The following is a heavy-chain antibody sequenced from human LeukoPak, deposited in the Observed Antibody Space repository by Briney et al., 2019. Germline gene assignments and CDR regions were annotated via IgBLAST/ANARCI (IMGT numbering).Heavy chain of an antibody. J-gene: IGHJ4*02. V-gene: IGHV4-31*03. CDR2: IYYSGST. CDR3: ARGRSSSSGYFDY. D-gene: IGHD6-6*01. CDR1: GGSISSGGYY. Sequence: PSETLSLTCTVFGGSISSGGYYWSWIRQHPGKGLEWIGYIYYSGSTYYNPSLKSRVTISVDTSKNQFSLKLSSVTAADTAVYYCARGRSSSSGYFDYWGQGTLVTVSS.